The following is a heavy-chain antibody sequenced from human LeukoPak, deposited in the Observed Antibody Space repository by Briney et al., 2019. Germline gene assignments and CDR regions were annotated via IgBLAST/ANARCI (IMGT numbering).Heavy chain of an antibody. CDR3: ASACSSTSCYLNWFDP. J-gene: IGHJ5*02. D-gene: IGHD2-2*01. CDR1: GGSISSSSYY. Sequence: PSETLSLTCTVSGGSISSSSYYWGWIRQPPGKGLEWIGSIYYSGSTYYNPSLKSRVTISVDTSKNQFSLKLSSVTAADTAVYYCASACSSTSCYLNWFDPWGQGTLVTVSS. CDR2: IYYSGST. V-gene: IGHV4-39*01.